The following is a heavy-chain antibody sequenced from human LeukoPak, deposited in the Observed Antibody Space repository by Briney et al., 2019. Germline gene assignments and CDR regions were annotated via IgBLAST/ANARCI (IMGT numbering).Heavy chain of an antibody. Sequence: PGGSLRLSCAASGFTFSSYAMSWVRQAPGKGLEWVSAISGSGGSTYYADSVKGRFTISRDNSKNTLYLQMNSLRAEDTAVYYCAKNRNVDVVATISAFDIWGQGTMVTVSS. CDR2: ISGSGGST. CDR1: GFTFSSYA. D-gene: IGHD5-12*01. CDR3: AKNRNVDVVATISAFDI. V-gene: IGHV3-23*01. J-gene: IGHJ3*02.